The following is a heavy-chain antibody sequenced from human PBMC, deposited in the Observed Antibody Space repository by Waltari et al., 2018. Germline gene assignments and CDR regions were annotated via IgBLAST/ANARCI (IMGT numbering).Heavy chain of an antibody. CDR2: ISSTGRNT. D-gene: IGHD2-2*01. V-gene: IGHV3-11*06. CDR1: GFTLSDGH. CDR3: ARGPPTLTSTTFQSDS. Sequence: QERLVEAGGGLGQDGGSLRLCWGALGFTLSDGHLVWIRQAPGKGLEWVADISSTGRNTDYGDSVRGRFTISRDNTKNSLYLQMHSLRVEDTAVYFCARGPPTLTSTTFQSDSWGQGTLVTVSS. J-gene: IGHJ5*02.